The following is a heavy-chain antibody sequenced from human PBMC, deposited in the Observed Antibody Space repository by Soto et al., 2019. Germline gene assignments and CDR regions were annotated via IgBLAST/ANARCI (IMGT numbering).Heavy chain of an antibody. CDR1: GFAFQTYT. J-gene: IGHJ5*02. CDR3: AKVGVLRTNFRWFDL. CDR2: ITISGNYI. Sequence: EGQLEESGGGLVKPGGSLRLSCAASGFAFQTYTMEWLRQPPGKGLEWVSSITISGNYIYYADSVKGRFTISRDNGRNSVYLQMNSLRAEDTAVYYCAKVGVLRTNFRWFDLWGQGTLVTVSS. V-gene: IGHV3-21*01. D-gene: IGHD2-8*01.